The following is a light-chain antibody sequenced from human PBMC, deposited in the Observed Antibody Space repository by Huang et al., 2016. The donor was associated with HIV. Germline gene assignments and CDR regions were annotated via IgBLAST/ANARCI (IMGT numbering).Light chain of an antibody. CDR3: QQTYTGVT. V-gene: IGKV1-39*01. CDR2: AAS. Sequence: DIQMTQSPSSLSASVGDRVTITCRASQRINTYLNWFQPKPGKAPKVLISAASTLQSGGPSRFSGGGSVTHFTLTITSLQPEDFATYYCQQTYTGVTFGQGTKVEIK. J-gene: IGKJ1*01. CDR1: QRINTY.